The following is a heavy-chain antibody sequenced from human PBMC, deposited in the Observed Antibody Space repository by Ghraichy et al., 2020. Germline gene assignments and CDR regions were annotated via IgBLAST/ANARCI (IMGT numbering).Heavy chain of an antibody. CDR2: IYPGDSDT. V-gene: IGHV5-51*01. CDR1: GYSFTNYW. J-gene: IGHJ3*02. D-gene: IGHD5-24*01. Sequence: GESLNISCQGSGYSFTNYWIAWVRQMPGKGLEWMGIIYPGDSDTRYSPSFEGQVTISVDKSISTAYLQRRSLRASDTAMYYCARLGQRWLQLSAAFDIWGQGTVVTVSS. CDR3: ARLGQRWLQLSAAFDI.